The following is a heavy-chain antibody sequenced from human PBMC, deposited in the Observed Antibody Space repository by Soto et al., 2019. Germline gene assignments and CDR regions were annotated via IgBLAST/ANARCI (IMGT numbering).Heavy chain of an antibody. CDR3: ASDRSGSNIDQ. CDR1: GGSISSGGHY. J-gene: IGHJ4*02. CDR2: IYYSGTT. Sequence: QVQLQESGPELVKPSQTLTLTCTVSGGSISSGGHYWTWIRQLPGKGLEWIGFIYYSGTTFYNPALQSRVSISVDTSKNHFSLRLSSVTAADTAVYFCASDRSGSNIDQWGQGTLVTVSS. V-gene: IGHV4-31*03. D-gene: IGHD3-22*01.